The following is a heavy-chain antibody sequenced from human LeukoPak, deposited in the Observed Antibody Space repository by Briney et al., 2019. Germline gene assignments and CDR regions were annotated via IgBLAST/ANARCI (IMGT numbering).Heavy chain of an antibody. V-gene: IGHV4-39*01. CDR1: GDSINSRDYY. Sequence: PSETLSLTCTVSGDSINSRDYYWGWIRQPPGKGLEWIGTISYDGNTYYKPSLKSRVNISVDTSKTHFSLKVWSVTAADTAVYFCARIGWSSIASQDFHYMDVWGKRTTVTGSS. CDR2: ISYDGNT. CDR3: ARIGWSSIASQDFHYMDV. J-gene: IGHJ6*03. D-gene: IGHD2-15*01.